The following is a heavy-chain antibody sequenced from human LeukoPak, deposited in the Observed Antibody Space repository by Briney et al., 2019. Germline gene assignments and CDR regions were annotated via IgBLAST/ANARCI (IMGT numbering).Heavy chain of an antibody. CDR3: TRGYSTRHFPFDS. J-gene: IGHJ4*02. CDR2: VNSNGRSA. V-gene: IGHV3-20*04. Sequence: GGSLRLSCAASGFNFDDYGMTWVRQIPGKGLEWVAGVNSNGRSAGYAAAVRGRFTISRDNYKNSLYLDMGSVRLEDTAFYYCTRGYSTRHFPFDSWGQGTLVTVSS. CDR1: GFNFDDYG. D-gene: IGHD2-2*01.